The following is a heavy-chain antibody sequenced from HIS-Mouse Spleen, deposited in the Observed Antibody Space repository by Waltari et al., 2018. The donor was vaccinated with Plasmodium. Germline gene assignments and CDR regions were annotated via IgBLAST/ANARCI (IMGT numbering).Heavy chain of an antibody. CDR3: ARVTSYYDFWSGLDY. J-gene: IGHJ4*02. Sequence: EVQLVESGGGLVQPGGSLRLSCAASGFTVSSNYMSWVRPAPGKGLEWVSVIYSGGSTYYADSVKGRFTISRDNSKNTLYLQMNSLRAEDTAVYYCARVTSYYDFWSGLDYWGQGTLVTVSS. CDR1: GFTVSSNY. D-gene: IGHD3-3*01. CDR2: IYSGGST. V-gene: IGHV3-66*01.